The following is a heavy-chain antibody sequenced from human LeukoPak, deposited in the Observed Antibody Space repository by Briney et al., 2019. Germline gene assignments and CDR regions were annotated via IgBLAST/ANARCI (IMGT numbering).Heavy chain of an antibody. CDR3: AKHLTNAYYDMIWFDP. J-gene: IGHJ5*02. V-gene: IGHV4-59*11. D-gene: IGHD3-22*01. Sequence: AETLSLTCSVSGGSISSHYWSWIRQPPGKGLEWIGYIYYSGSTNYNPSLKRRVTISVDRSKNQFSLKLRSVTAADTAVYSCAKHLTNAYYDMIWFDPWGQGTLVTVSS. CDR1: GGSISSHY. CDR2: IYYSGST.